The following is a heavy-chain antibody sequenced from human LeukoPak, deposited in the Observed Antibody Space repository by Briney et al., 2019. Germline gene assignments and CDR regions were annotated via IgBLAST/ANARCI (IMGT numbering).Heavy chain of an antibody. CDR3: ARGPNPYYDSSGYYEAY. CDR1: GGTFSSYA. Sequence: ASVKASCKASGGTFSSYAISWVRQAPGQGLEWMGGIIPIFGTANYAQKFQGRVTITADESTSTAYMELSSLRSEDTAVYYCARGPNPYYDSSGYYEAYWGQGTLVTVSS. CDR2: IIPIFGTA. D-gene: IGHD3-22*01. J-gene: IGHJ4*02. V-gene: IGHV1-69*13.